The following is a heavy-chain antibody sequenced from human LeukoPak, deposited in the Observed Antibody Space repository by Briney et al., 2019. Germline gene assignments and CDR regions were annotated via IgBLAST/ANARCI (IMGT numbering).Heavy chain of an antibody. CDR3: ARDSERCSGGSCYPLSPDY. J-gene: IGHJ4*02. V-gene: IGHV1-18*04. CDR2: MTPNNGNT. CDR1: GYTFTSYY. D-gene: IGHD2-15*01. Sequence: ASVKVSCKASGYTFTSYYMHWVRQAPGQGLEWMGWMTPNNGNTGYGQKFQGRVTMTTDTSTSTAYMELRSLRSDDTAVYYCARDSERCSGGSCYPLSPDYWGQGTLVTVSS.